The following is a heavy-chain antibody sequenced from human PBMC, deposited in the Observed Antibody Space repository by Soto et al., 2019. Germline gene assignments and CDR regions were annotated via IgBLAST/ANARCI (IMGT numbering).Heavy chain of an antibody. V-gene: IGHV3-21*01. D-gene: IGHD2-15*01. CDR2: ISPSTSHI. Sequence: EVHLVESGGGLVKPGGSLRLSCAVSGFTFSSCTMNWVRQAPGKGLEWVSSISPSTSHIYYADSVKGRFTISRDNAKNSVLLQMNSLRAADKAVYYCSGCSGGACHQNYGMDVWGQGTTVTVSS. CDR3: SGCSGGACHQNYGMDV. CDR1: GFTFSSCT. J-gene: IGHJ6*02.